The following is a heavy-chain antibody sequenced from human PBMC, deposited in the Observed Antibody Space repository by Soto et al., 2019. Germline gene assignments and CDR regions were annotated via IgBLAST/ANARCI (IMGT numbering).Heavy chain of an antibody. Sequence: QVQLVQSGAEVKKPESSVKVSCKAPGGTFSTYAISWVRQAPGQGLEWMGGIIPMFGTANYAQRFQDRVTITAEESTNTVYMEVSSLRTEDTAVYFCAYGIQLWLRRIIHGYSGWGQGSQVTVSS. CDR2: IIPMFGTA. D-gene: IGHD5-18*01. J-gene: IGHJ4*02. V-gene: IGHV1-69*12. CDR3: AYGIQLWLRRIIHGYSG. CDR1: GGTFSTYA.